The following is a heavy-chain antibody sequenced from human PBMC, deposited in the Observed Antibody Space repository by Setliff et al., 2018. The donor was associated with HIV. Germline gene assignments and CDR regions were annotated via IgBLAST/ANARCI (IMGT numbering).Heavy chain of an antibody. CDR1: GFSNSA. CDR3: TRHRGSFDY. CDR2: IRSKANNYAT. J-gene: IGHJ4*02. V-gene: IGHV3-73*01. Sequence: PGESLKISCAASGFSNSALHWVRQAPGKGLEWVGRIRSKANNYATKYGASVKGRFIISRDDSKNMAYLQMNSLRTEDTAIYYCTRHRGSFDYWGLGTLVTVSS. D-gene: IGHD1-26*01.